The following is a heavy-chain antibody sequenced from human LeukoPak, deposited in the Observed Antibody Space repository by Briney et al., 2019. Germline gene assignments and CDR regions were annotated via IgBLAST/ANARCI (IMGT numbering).Heavy chain of an antibody. CDR2: MNPNSGNT. D-gene: IGHD4-17*01. Sequence: ASVKVSCKASGYTFTSYDINWVRQAPGQGLEWMGWMNPNSGNTGYAQKFQGRVTMTRDTSISTAYMELSRLRSDDTAVYYCARDAVTTGDYWGQGTLVTVSS. CDR3: ARDAVTTGDY. V-gene: IGHV1-8*01. CDR1: GYTFTSYD. J-gene: IGHJ4*02.